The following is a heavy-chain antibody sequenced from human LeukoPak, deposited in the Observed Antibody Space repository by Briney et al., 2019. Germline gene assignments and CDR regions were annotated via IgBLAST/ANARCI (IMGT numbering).Heavy chain of an antibody. CDR2: IYYSGST. D-gene: IGHD3-10*01. CDR1: GGSISSYY. J-gene: IGHJ6*03. V-gene: IGHV4-59*01. Sequence: KPSETLSLTCTVSGGSISSYYWSWIRQPPGKGLEWIGYIYYSGSTNYNPSLKSRVTISVDTSKNQFSLKLSSVTAADTAVYYCARGVWFGELSYYYYYMDVWGKGTTVTISS. CDR3: ARGVWFGELSYYYYYMDV.